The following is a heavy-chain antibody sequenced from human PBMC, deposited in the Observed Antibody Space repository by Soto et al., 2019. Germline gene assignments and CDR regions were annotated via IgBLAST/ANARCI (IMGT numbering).Heavy chain of an antibody. Sequence: SGPTLVNPTQTLTLTCTFSGCSLSTSGVGXGWIRQPPGKALEWLALIYWNDDKRYSPSLKSRLTITKDTSKNQVVLTMTNMDPVDTATYYCAHTPSGIAVAGTEVWFDPWGQGTLVTVSS. CDR3: AHTPSGIAVAGTEVWFDP. D-gene: IGHD6-19*01. CDR2: IYWNDDK. CDR1: GCSLSTSGVG. V-gene: IGHV2-5*01. J-gene: IGHJ5*02.